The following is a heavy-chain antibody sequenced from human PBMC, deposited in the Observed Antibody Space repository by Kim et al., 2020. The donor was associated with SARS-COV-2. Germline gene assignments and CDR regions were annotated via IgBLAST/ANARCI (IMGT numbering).Heavy chain of an antibody. Sequence: ASVKVSCKASGYTFTSYAMNWVRQAPGQGLEWMGWINTNTGNPTYAQGFTGRFVFSLDTSVSTAYQQISSLKAEDTAVYYCASMVRGVISPRGAFDIWGQGTMVTVSS. J-gene: IGHJ3*02. CDR2: INTNTGNP. CDR3: ASMVRGVISPRGAFDI. V-gene: IGHV7-4-1*02. D-gene: IGHD3-10*01. CDR1: GYTFTSYA.